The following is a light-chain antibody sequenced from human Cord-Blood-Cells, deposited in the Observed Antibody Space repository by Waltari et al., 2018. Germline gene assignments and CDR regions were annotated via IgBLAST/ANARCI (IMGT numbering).Light chain of an antibody. V-gene: IGKV3-11*01. Sequence: EIVLTQSTATLSLSPGARATLSCRASQRGSSHLLWYQQKPGQAPRLLIYDASNSATGIRARFSVSGSETNFTLTISSLEPEDFAVYYCQQRSNWLTFGGGTKVEIK. CDR2: DAS. J-gene: IGKJ4*01. CDR1: QRGSSH. CDR3: QQRSNWLT.